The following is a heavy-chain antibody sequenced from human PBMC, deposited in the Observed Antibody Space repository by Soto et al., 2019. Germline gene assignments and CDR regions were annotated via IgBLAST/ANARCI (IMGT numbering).Heavy chain of an antibody. CDR3: ARGMGMIRRHDS. V-gene: IGHV4-30-4*01. Sequence: QVQLQESGPGLVKPSETLSLTCTVSGGSISGGDYYWTWIRQSPGKGLEWIGNIYYTGTTYYNPLLKSRVIISVDTSNNQFSLSLNSVTATDTAVYYCARGMGMIRRHDSWGQGTLVIVST. CDR2: IYYTGTT. D-gene: IGHD3-22*01. CDR1: GGSISGGDYY. J-gene: IGHJ4*02.